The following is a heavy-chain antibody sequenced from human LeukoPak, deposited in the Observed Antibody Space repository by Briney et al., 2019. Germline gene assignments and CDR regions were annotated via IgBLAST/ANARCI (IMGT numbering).Heavy chain of an antibody. D-gene: IGHD3-10*01. V-gene: IGHV4-39*01. J-gene: IGHJ4*02. CDR3: ARHRSINYYGSGSYSY. CDR2: IYYSGST. CDR1: GGSISNSSYY. Sequence: SETLSLTCTVSGGSISNSSYYWGWIRQPPGKGLEWIGSIYYSGSTCYNPSLKSRVTISVDTSKNQFSLKLRSVTAADTAVYYCARHRSINYYGSGSYSYWGQGTLVTVSS.